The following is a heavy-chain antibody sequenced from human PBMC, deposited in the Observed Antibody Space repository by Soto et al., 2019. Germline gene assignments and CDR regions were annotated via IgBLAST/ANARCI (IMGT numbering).Heavy chain of an antibody. J-gene: IGHJ5*02. CDR2: IYWDDDK. D-gene: IGHD6-13*01. CDR1: GFSLSTSGVG. Sequence: QITLKESGPTLVKPTQTLTLTCTFSGFSLSTSGVGVGWIRQPPGKALEWLALIYWDDDKRYSPSLKSRLTITKDTSKSQVVLTMTNMDPVDTATYYCAHSEGIAAAVPEGVDPWGQGTLVTVSS. CDR3: AHSEGIAAAVPEGVDP. V-gene: IGHV2-5*02.